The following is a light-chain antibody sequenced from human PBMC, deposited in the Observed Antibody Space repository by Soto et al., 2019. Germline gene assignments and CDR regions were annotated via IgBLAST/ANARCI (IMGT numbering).Light chain of an antibody. CDR2: KAS. J-gene: IGKJ1*01. Sequence: DIQMTQSPSTLSASVGDRVTITCRASQSISSWLAWYQQKPGKAPKLLIYKASSLESGVPSRFSGCGSGTEFPLTISSLQPDDFATYYCQQYNSYSSWTFGQGPKVEIK. CDR1: QSISSW. CDR3: QQYNSYSSWT. V-gene: IGKV1-5*03.